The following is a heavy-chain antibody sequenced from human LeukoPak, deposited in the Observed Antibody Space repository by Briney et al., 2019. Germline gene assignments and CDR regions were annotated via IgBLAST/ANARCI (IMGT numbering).Heavy chain of an antibody. CDR2: IRLDGSNK. Sequence: GGSLRLSCAGSGFTFSSYGMHWVRQAPGKGLEWVAFIRLDGSNKYYGDSVKGRFTISRDNSKNTLYLQMNSLRPEDTAVYYCAKDSSGYTYGYGNYWGPGTLDTVSS. CDR3: AKDSSGYTYGYGNY. CDR1: GFTFSSYG. J-gene: IGHJ4*02. D-gene: IGHD5-18*01. V-gene: IGHV3-30*02.